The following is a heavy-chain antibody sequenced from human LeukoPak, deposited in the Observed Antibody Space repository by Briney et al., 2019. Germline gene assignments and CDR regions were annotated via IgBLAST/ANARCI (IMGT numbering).Heavy chain of an antibody. J-gene: IGHJ4*02. D-gene: IGHD3-22*01. Sequence: GRSLRLSCVVSGISFSSHGMHWVRQAPGKGLEWVAVIWYDGTNKDYADSVKGRFTISRDNSKNTLFLQMTSLRAEDTAVYYCARVRNNYDGSGFSAAEYWGQGTLVTVSS. CDR1: GISFSSHG. CDR2: IWYDGTNK. V-gene: IGHV3-33*01. CDR3: ARVRNNYDGSGFSAAEY.